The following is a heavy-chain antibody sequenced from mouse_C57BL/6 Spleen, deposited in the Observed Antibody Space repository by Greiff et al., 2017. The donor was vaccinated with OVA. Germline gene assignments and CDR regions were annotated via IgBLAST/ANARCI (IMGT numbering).Heavy chain of an antibody. Sequence: VQLKQSGPELVKPGASVKIPCKASGYTFTDYNMDWVKQSHGKSLEWIGDINPNNGGTFYTQKFKGKAILTVDKSSSTAYMELRSLTSEDTAVYYCAKSNYDYGAWFAYWGQGTLVTVSA. CDR1: GYTFTDYN. D-gene: IGHD2-4*01. CDR3: AKSNYDYGAWFAY. V-gene: IGHV1-18*01. CDR2: INPNNGGT. J-gene: IGHJ3*01.